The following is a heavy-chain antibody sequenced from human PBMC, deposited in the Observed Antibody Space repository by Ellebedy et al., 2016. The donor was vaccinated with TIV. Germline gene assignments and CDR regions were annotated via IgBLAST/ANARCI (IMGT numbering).Heavy chain of an antibody. Sequence: MPSETLSLTCTVSGGSISSGDYYWGWIRQLPGKGLEWIGSIYYSGSTYYNPSLKSRVTISVDTSKNQFSLKLSSVTAADTAAYYCARPPIVGGTVAFDYWGQGTLVTVSS. J-gene: IGHJ4*02. CDR2: IYYSGST. D-gene: IGHD1-26*01. CDR3: ARPPIVGGTVAFDY. V-gene: IGHV4-39*01. CDR1: GGSISSGDYY.